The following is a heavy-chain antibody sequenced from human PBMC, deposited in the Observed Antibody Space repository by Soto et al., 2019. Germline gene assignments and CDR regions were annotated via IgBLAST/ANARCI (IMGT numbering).Heavy chain of an antibody. V-gene: IGHV1-69*06. CDR3: AKGPCSSTSCYRAGMDV. D-gene: IGHD2-2*01. CDR2: IIPIFGTA. Sequence: QVQLVQSGAEVKKPGSSVKVSCKASGGTFSSYAISWVRQAPGQGLEWMGGIIPIFGTANYAQKFPGRVTITADKSTSTAYMELSSLRSEDTAVYYCAKGPCSSTSCYRAGMDVWGQGTTVTVSS. CDR1: GGTFSSYA. J-gene: IGHJ6*02.